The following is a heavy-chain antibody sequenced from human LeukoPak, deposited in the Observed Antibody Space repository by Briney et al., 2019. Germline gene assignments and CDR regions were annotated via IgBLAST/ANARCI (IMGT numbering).Heavy chain of an antibody. CDR1: GYTFTGYY. CDR2: INPNSGGT. J-gene: IGHJ5*02. V-gene: IGHV1-2*02. Sequence: GASVEVSCKASGYTFTGYYMHWVRQAPGQGLEWMGWINPNSGGTKYAQKFQGRVTMTRDTSISTAYMELSRLRSDDTAVYYCARVITGTANWFDPWGQGTLVTVSS. D-gene: IGHD1-20*01. CDR3: ARVITGTANWFDP.